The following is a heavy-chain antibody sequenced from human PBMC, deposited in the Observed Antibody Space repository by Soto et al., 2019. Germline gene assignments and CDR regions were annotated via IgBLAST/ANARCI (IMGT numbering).Heavy chain of an antibody. CDR1: GFSFSHYA. CDR3: GSPHSDSSNAFDL. V-gene: IGHV3-30-3*01. CDR2: ISYDGDNQ. Sequence: QRQLVESGGGVVQPGRSLRLSCAASGFSFSHYAMHWVRQPPGKGLEWVALISYDGDNQYFTDSVRGRFTISRDNSKTTGYLEMNSLRLDDTATYYCGSPHSDSSNAFDLWGQGTLVTVSS. J-gene: IGHJ5*02. D-gene: IGHD3-22*01.